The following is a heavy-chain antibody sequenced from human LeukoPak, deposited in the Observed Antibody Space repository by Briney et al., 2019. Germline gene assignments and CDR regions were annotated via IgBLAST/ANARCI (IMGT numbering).Heavy chain of an antibody. CDR1: GGSFSGYY. Sequence: SETLSLTCAVYGGSFSGYYWSWIRQPPGKGLEWIGEINHSGSTNYNPSLKSRVTISVDTSKSQFSLKLSSVTAADTAVYYCARLVDTAMVRGFDYWGQGTLVTVSS. D-gene: IGHD5-18*01. V-gene: IGHV4-34*01. CDR2: INHSGST. J-gene: IGHJ4*02. CDR3: ARLVDTAMVRGFDY.